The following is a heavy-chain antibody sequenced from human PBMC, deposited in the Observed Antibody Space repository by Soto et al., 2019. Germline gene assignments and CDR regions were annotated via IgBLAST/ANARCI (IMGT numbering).Heavy chain of an antibody. V-gene: IGHV4-34*01. D-gene: IGHD3-22*01. CDR3: ARVPTPDSSGYYYEHAFDI. CDR2: INHSGST. J-gene: IGHJ3*02. Sequence: QVQLQQWGAGLLKPSETLSLTCAVYGGSFSGYYWSWIRQPPGKGLEWIGEINHSGSTNYNPSLKSRVTISVDTSKNQFSLKLSSVTAADTAVYYCARVPTPDSSGYYYEHAFDIWGQGTMVTVSS. CDR1: GGSFSGYY.